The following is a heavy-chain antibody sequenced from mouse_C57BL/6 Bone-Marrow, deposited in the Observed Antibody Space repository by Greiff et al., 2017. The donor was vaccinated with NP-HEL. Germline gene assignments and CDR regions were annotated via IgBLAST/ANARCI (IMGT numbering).Heavy chain of an antibody. J-gene: IGHJ2*01. CDR3: AREGRLRRPFDY. Sequence: VHLVESGPELVKPGASVKISCKTSGYAFSSSWMNWVKQRPGKGLEWIGRIYPGDGDTNYNGKFKGKATLTADKSSSTAYMQLSSLTSEDSAVYFGAREGRLRRPFDYWGQGTTLTVSS. CDR1: GYAFSSSW. CDR2: IYPGDGDT. V-gene: IGHV1-82*01. D-gene: IGHD2-4*01.